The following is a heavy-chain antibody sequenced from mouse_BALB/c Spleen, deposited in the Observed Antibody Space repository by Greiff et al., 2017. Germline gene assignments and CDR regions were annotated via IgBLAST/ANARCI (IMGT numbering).Heavy chain of an antibody. CDR3: ARGGIYDGYDY. D-gene: IGHD2-3*01. J-gene: IGHJ2*01. CDR1: GYTFTSYN. Sequence: QVQLQQPGAELVKPGASVKMSCKASGYTFTSYNMHWVKQTPGQGLEWIGAIYPGNGDTSYNQKFKGKATLTADKSSSTAYMQLSSLTSEDSAVYYCARGGIYDGYDYWGQGTTLTVSS. V-gene: IGHV1-12*01. CDR2: IYPGNGDT.